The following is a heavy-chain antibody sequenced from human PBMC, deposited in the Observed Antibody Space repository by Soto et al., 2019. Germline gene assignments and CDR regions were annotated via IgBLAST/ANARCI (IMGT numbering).Heavy chain of an antibody. Sequence: ASVKVSCKASGYTFTSYAMHWVRQAPGQRLEWMGWINAGNGNTKYSQKFQGRVTITRDTSANTAYMELSSLRSEDTAVYYCARGGDYDFWSGYYRYWGQGTLVTVS. CDR2: INAGNGNT. CDR1: GYTFTSYA. D-gene: IGHD3-3*01. V-gene: IGHV1-3*01. CDR3: ARGGDYDFWSGYYRY. J-gene: IGHJ4*02.